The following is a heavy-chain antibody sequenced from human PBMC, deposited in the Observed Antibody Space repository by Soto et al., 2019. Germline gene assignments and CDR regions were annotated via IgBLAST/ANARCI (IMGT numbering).Heavy chain of an antibody. J-gene: IGHJ4*02. CDR1: GFSFTNAW. Sequence: EVHLVESGGGLVKPGGSLRLSCAASGFSFTNAWMNWVRQVPGQGLEWVGHIQSKTDGGATDYAAPVKGRFTISRDDSTKTLYLQMNSLQSEDTAVYYCTRLGYNSCWYPGWYDSWGRGTLVTVSS. CDR3: TRLGYNSCWYPGWYDS. D-gene: IGHD6-19*01. V-gene: IGHV3-15*07. CDR2: IQSKTDGGAT.